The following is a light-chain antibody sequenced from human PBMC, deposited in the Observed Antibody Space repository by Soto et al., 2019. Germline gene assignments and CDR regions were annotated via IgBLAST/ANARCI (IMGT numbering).Light chain of an antibody. V-gene: IGLV1-40*01. Sequence: QSVLTPPPPVSGAPGQRGTISCTWGRSQIGAGYDVHWYQQLPGTAPKLLIYGNSNRPSGVPDRFSGSKSGTSASLAITGLQAEDEADYYCQSYDSSLSGYVFGTGTKVTVL. CDR2: GNS. J-gene: IGLJ1*01. CDR1: RSQIGAGYD. CDR3: QSYDSSLSGYV.